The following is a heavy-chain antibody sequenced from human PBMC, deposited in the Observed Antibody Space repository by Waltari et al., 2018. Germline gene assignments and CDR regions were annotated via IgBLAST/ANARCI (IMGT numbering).Heavy chain of an antibody. CDR3: ASGLGYMDY. V-gene: IGHV3-33*01. Sequence: QVQLVESGGGVVQPGRSLRLSCAASGFTFSSYGMHWVRQAPGTGLGWVAVIWYDGSNKYYADSVKGRFTISRDNSKNTLYLQMNSLRAEDTAVYYCASGLGYMDYWGQGTLVTVSS. CDR2: IWYDGSNK. J-gene: IGHJ4*02. D-gene: IGHD1-1*01. CDR1: GFTFSSYG.